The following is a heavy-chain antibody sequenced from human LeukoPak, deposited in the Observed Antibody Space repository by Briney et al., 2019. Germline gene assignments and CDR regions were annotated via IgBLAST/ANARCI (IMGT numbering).Heavy chain of an antibody. D-gene: IGHD5-18*01. J-gene: IGHJ4*02. CDR2: ISGTSTHI. V-gene: IGHV3-21*04. CDR3: ARAEWIQLWSSFDY. CDR1: GFTFSRCG. Sequence: GGSLRLSCAASGFTFSRCGMNWVRQAPGKGLEWVSSISGTSTHIYYADSVKGRFTISRDNAQNSLYLQMNSLRAEDTAVYYCARAEWIQLWSSFDYWGQGTLVTVSS.